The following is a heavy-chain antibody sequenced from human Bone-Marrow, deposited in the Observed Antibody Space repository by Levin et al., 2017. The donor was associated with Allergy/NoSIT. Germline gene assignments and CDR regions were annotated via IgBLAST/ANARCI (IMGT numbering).Heavy chain of an antibody. Sequence: SGGSLRLSCAGSGFTFDDYTMHWVRQAPGKGLEWVAFISWDGANTHYADSVKGRFTISRDNSKNSLYLEMNSLRSEDTAIFYCARGLGSYYYYGMDVWGRGTTVTVSS. V-gene: IGHV3-43*01. J-gene: IGHJ6*02. CDR1: GFTFDDYT. CDR3: ARGLGSYYYYGMDV. D-gene: IGHD2-15*01. CDR2: ISWDGANT.